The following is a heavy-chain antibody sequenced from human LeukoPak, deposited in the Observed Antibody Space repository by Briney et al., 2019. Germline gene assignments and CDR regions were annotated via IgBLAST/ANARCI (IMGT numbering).Heavy chain of an antibody. J-gene: IGHJ4*02. V-gene: IGHV3-21*04. CDR2: ISSSSSYI. CDR1: GFTFSSYE. Sequence: PGRSLRLSCAASGFTFSSYEMNWVRQAPGEGLEWVSSISSSSSYIYYADSVKGRFTISRDNSKNTLYLQMNSLRAEDTAVYYCAKFVSRRAVTTYFDYWGPGTLVTVSS. D-gene: IGHD4-17*01. CDR3: AKFVSRRAVTTYFDY.